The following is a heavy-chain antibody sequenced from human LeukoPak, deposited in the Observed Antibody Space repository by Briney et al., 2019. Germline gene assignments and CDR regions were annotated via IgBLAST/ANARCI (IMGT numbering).Heavy chain of an antibody. J-gene: IGHJ4*02. Sequence: ASVKVSCKASGYTFTGYYLHWVRQAPGQGPEWMGWINPNTGGTNSAQKSQGRVTMTRDTSISRAYLELSGLTPDDTAVYYCVRGWGGSPPFDYWGQGTLVTVSS. CDR2: INPNTGGT. CDR1: GYTFTGYY. V-gene: IGHV1-2*02. D-gene: IGHD1-26*01. CDR3: VRGWGGSPPFDY.